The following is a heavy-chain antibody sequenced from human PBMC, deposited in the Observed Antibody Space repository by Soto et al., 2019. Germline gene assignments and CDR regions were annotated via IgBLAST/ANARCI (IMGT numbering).Heavy chain of an antibody. CDR1: GYTFTTYY. Sequence: QVQLVQSGAEVKKPGASVKVSCKASGYTFTTYYIHWVRQAPGQGLEWMGIINPSGGNITYAQKFQGRVTMTRDTSTSTVSMELSSLRSEDTAVYYCGRDGGYQRFDYWGQGALVTVSS. CDR3: GRDGGYQRFDY. J-gene: IGHJ4*02. V-gene: IGHV1-46*03. D-gene: IGHD2-2*01. CDR2: INPSGGNI.